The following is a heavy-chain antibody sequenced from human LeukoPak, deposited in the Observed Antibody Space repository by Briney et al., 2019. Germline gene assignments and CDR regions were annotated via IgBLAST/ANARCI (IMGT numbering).Heavy chain of an antibody. D-gene: IGHD2-15*01. CDR1: GFTFSSYW. Sequence: GGSLRLSCAASGFTFSSYWMSWVRQAPGKGLEWVANIKQDGSEKYYVDSVKGRFTISRDNAKNSLYLQMNSLRAEDTAVYYCARRNWMLHRNDAFDIWGQGTMVTVSS. V-gene: IGHV3-7*01. CDR3: ARRNWMLHRNDAFDI. J-gene: IGHJ3*02. CDR2: IKQDGSEK.